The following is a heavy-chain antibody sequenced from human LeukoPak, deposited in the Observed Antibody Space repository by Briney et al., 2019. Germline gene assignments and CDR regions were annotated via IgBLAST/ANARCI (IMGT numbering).Heavy chain of an antibody. CDR2: ISGSGGST. CDR3: AKSYSSGWFMGDNWFDP. V-gene: IGHV3-23*01. J-gene: IGHJ5*02. Sequence: GGSVRLSCAASGFTFSSYAMSWVRQAPGKGLEWVSAISGSGGSTYYADSVKGRFTISRDNSKNTLYLQMNSLRAEDTAVYYCAKSYSSGWFMGDNWFDPWGQGTLVTVSS. CDR1: GFTFSSYA. D-gene: IGHD6-19*01.